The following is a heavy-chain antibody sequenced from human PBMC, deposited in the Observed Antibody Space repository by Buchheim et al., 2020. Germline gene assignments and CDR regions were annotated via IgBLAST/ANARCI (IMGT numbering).Heavy chain of an antibody. D-gene: IGHD3-22*01. Sequence: QVQLQESGPGLVKPSETLSLTCTVSGGSISSYYLSWIRQPPGKGLEWIGYIYYSGSTNYNPSLKSRVTISVDTSKNQFSLKLSSVTAADTAVYYCARASYDSSGYYYGYWGQGTL. CDR2: IYYSGST. J-gene: IGHJ4*02. CDR1: GGSISSYY. V-gene: IGHV4-59*01. CDR3: ARASYDSSGYYYGY.